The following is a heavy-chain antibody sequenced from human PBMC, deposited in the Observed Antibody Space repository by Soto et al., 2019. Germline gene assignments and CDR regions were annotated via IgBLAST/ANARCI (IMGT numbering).Heavy chain of an antibody. Sequence: SVKVSCKASGYTFTSYYMHWVRQAPGQGLEWMGRIIPILGIANYAQKFQGRVTITADKSTSTAYMELSSLRSEDTAVYYCASRMGSFDPWGQGTLVTVSS. CDR3: ASRMGSFDP. J-gene: IGHJ5*02. CDR2: IIPILGIA. D-gene: IGHD2-8*01. CDR1: GYTFTSYY. V-gene: IGHV1-69*02.